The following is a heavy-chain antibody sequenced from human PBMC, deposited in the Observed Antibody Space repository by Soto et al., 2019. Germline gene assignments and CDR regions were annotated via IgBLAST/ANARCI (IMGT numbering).Heavy chain of an antibody. CDR1: GHTFTSYG. CDR2: ISAFNGNT. J-gene: IGHJ6*02. Sequence: ASVKVSCKASGHTFTSYGISWVRQAPGQGLEWMGWISAFNGNTNYAQKLQGRVTMTTDTSTSTAYMELRSLRSDDTAVYYCARDEGADYDFWSGYYPLYYYYGMDVWGQGTTVTV. CDR3: ARDEGADYDFWSGYYPLYYYYGMDV. V-gene: IGHV1-18*04. D-gene: IGHD3-3*01.